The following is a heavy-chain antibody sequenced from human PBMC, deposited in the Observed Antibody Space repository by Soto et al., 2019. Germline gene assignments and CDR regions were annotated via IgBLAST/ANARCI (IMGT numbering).Heavy chain of an antibody. D-gene: IGHD5-12*01. V-gene: IGHV4-59*01. CDR3: AKGTEKKYGYNRSFDY. Sequence: PSETLSLTCTVSGGSISSYYWSWIRQPPGKGLEWIGYIYYSGSTNYNPSLKSRVTISVDTSKNQFSLKLSSVTAADTAVYYCAKGTEKKYGYNRSFDYWGQGTLVTVSS. J-gene: IGHJ4*02. CDR1: GGSISSYY. CDR2: IYYSGST.